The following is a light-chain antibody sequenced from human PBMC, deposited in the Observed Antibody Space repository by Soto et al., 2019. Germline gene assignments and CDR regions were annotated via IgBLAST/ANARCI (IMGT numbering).Light chain of an antibody. Sequence: DIVMTQSPDSLAVSLGERVTINCKSSQSVLYNSDNKNYLAWYQQKSGQPPKLLIYWASTRESGVPDRFSGSGSGTDFTLTISSLQAEDVALYYCQQYYSTPMTFGQGTKVDIK. CDR3: QQYYSTPMT. V-gene: IGKV4-1*01. CDR2: WAS. CDR1: QSVLYNSDNKNY. J-gene: IGKJ1*01.